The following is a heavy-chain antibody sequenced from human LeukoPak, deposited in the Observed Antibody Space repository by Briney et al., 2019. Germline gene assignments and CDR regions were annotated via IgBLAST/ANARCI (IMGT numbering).Heavy chain of an antibody. V-gene: IGHV3-48*04. D-gene: IGHD6-19*01. CDR3: ASIAVAGYFD. CDR1: GFIFSSHG. Sequence: GGSLRLSCAASGFIFSSHGMNWVRQAPGKGLEWVSYISSSGSTVYYADSVKGRFTISRDNAKNSLYLQMNSLRAEDTAVYYCASIAVAGYFDWGQGTLVTVSS. J-gene: IGHJ4*02. CDR2: ISSSGSTV.